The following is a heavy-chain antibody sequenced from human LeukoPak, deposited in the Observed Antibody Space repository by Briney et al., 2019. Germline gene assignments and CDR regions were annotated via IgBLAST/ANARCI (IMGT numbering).Heavy chain of an antibody. CDR2: IYHSGST. J-gene: IGHJ4*02. V-gene: IGHV4-4*02. D-gene: IGHD6-19*01. CDR3: AREGGIAVAGPLDY. Sequence: PSGTLSLTCAVSGGSISSSNWWSWVRQPPGKGLEWIGEIYHSGSTNYNPSLKSRVTISVDKSKNQFSLKLSSVTAADTAVYYCAREGGIAVAGPLDYWGRGTLVTVSS. CDR1: GGSISSSNW.